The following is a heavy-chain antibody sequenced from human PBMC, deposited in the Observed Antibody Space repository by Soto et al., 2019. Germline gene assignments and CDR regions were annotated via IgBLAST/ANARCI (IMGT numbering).Heavy chain of an antibody. D-gene: IGHD3-10*01. CDR3: ARDVLLWFGESSVV. CDR2: IYYSGST. J-gene: IGHJ6*02. Sequence: QVQLQESGPGLVKPSQTLSLTCTVSDGSISSGGYYWSWIRKHPGKGLEWIGYIYYSGSTYYNPSLKSLVTISVDTPKNLFSLKLSSVTAADTAVYYCARDVLLWFGESSVVWGQGTTVTVSS. CDR1: DGSISSGGYY. V-gene: IGHV4-31*01.